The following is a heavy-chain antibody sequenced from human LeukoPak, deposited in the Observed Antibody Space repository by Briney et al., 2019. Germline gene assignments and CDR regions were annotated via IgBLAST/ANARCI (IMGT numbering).Heavy chain of an antibody. CDR3: ASRDIRVDY. J-gene: IGHJ4*02. CDR1: GGSISSSSYY. V-gene: IGHV4-39*07. D-gene: IGHD2-15*01. CDR2: IYYSGST. Sequence: SETLSLTCTVSGGSISSSSYYWGWIRQPPGKGLEWIGSIYYSGSTYYNPSLKSRVTISVDTSKNQFSLKLSSVTAADTGVYYCASRDIRVDYWGQGTLVTVSS.